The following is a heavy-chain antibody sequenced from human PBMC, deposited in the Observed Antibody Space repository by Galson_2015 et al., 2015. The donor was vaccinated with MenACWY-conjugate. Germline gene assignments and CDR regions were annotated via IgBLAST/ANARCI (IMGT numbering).Heavy chain of an antibody. CDR1: GGSASSSGYY. CDR2: IYDSGTT. J-gene: IGHJ4*02. CDR3: AREFSY. V-gene: IGHV4-61*08. Sequence: QVQLQESGPGLVKPSETLSLTCTVSGGSASSSGYYWTWIRQPPGKGLEWIGLIYDSGTTKYNPSLKRRVTISLDTSNNQVSLKLSFVTAADTAVYYCAREFSYWCQGTLVTVSS. D-gene: IGHD3-3*01.